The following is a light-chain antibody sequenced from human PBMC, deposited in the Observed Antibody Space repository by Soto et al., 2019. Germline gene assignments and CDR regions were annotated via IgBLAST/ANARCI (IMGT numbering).Light chain of an antibody. V-gene: IGKV3-20*01. CDR3: HQFGTSPKWT. J-gene: IGKJ1*01. CDR2: GAS. Sequence: EIVLTQSPGTLPLSPGERATLSCRASQSVGTIYLAWYQQKPGQAPRLLIYGASSRATGIPDRFSGSGAGTDFTLTISRLEPEDFAVYFCHQFGTSPKWTFGQGTKVEIK. CDR1: QSVGTIY.